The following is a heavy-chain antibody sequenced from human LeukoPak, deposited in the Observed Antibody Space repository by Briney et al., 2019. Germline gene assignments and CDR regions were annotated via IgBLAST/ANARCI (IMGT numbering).Heavy chain of an antibody. CDR1: GFTFNNYA. Sequence: GGPLRLSCVASGFTFNNYAMSWVRQAPGKGLEWVSTISGSGGSTFYADSVKGRFIISRDNSKNTVYLQTNSLRVEDAAVYFCAKRARGYCSSTNCGTDYWGQGTLVTVSS. CDR2: ISGSGGST. J-gene: IGHJ4*02. V-gene: IGHV3-23*01. CDR3: AKRARGYCSSTNCGTDY. D-gene: IGHD2-2*01.